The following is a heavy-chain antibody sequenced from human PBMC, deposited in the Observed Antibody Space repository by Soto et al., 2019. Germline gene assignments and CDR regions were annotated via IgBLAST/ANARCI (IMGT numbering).Heavy chain of an antibody. CDR2: ITSSSSYI. J-gene: IGHJ6*02. V-gene: IGHV3-21*01. CDR3: ARGDNTDYYGMDV. Sequence: GVSLRLSCAASGFTFSRYSMNWVRQSPGKGLEWVSSITSSSSYIYYADSVKGRFTISRYNAKNSLYLQMNSLRAEDTAVYYCARGDNTDYYGMDVWGQGTTVTVSS. D-gene: IGHD1-20*01. CDR1: GFTFSRYS.